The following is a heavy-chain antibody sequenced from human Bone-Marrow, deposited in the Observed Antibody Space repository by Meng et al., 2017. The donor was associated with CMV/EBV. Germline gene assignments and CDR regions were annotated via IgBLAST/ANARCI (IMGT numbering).Heavy chain of an antibody. V-gene: IGHV3-20*04. CDR3: ARLGSSISW. J-gene: IGHJ4*02. Sequence: GGSLRLSCAASGFTFDDSGMSWVRQAPGKGLEWVAGINWNGGNTGYADSVKGRFTISRDNARLYLQMNSLRIEDTAVYYCARLGSSISWWGQGTLVTVSS. CDR1: GFTFDDSG. D-gene: IGHD3-10*01. CDR2: INWNGGNT.